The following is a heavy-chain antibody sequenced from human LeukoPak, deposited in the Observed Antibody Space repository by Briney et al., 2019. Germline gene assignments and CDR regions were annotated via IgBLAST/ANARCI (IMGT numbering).Heavy chain of an antibody. D-gene: IGHD4-17*01. CDR1: GFTFSSYA. CDR2: ISYDGSNK. J-gene: IGHJ4*02. Sequence: PGRSLRLSCAASGFTFSSYAMHWVRQAPGKGLEWLAVISYDGSNKYYADSVKGRFTISRDNSKNTLYLQMNSLRAEDTAVYYCARGQKYGDPPDYWGQGTLVTVSS. V-gene: IGHV3-30-3*01. CDR3: ARGQKYGDPPDY.